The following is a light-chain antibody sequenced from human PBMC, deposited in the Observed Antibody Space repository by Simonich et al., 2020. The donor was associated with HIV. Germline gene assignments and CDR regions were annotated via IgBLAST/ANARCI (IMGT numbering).Light chain of an antibody. CDR1: QSLLYSSNNRHY. CDR3: QQCHTHPHT. CDR2: WAS. Sequence: DIVLTQSPDSLPVSLGEWATINCKSSQSLLYSSNNRHYLAWYQQKPGQPPKLLIYWASTRESGVPDRFSGSGSGTDFTLTISSLQAEDVAVYFCQQCHTHPHTFGQGTKVEIK. V-gene: IGKV4-1*01. J-gene: IGKJ2*01.